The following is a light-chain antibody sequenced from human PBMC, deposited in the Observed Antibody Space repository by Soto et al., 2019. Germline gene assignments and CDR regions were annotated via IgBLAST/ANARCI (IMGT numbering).Light chain of an antibody. Sequence: QTVVTQEPSLSVSPGGTVTLTCALSSGSVSTSYYPSWYQQTPGQAPRTLIYSTNTRSSGVPDRFSGSILGNKAALTIAGAQADDESDYLCALYVGSGTVVFGGGTKVTVL. CDR2: STN. CDR3: ALYVGSGTVV. J-gene: IGLJ2*01. V-gene: IGLV8-61*01. CDR1: SGSVSTSYY.